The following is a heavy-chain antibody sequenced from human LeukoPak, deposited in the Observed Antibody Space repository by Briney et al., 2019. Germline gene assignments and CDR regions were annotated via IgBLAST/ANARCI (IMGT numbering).Heavy chain of an antibody. CDR2: ISSSSSYI. Sequence: GGSLRLSCAASGFSFSSYSMNWVRQAPGKGLEWVSSISSSSSYIYYADSVKGRFTVSRDNAKNSLYLQMNSLRAEDTAVYYCARVDYYGSGLDYWGQGTLVTVSS. D-gene: IGHD3-10*01. CDR1: GFSFSSYS. CDR3: ARVDYYGSGLDY. V-gene: IGHV3-21*01. J-gene: IGHJ4*02.